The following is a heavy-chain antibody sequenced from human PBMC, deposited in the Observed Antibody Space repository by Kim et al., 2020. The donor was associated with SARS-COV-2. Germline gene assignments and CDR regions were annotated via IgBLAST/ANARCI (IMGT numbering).Heavy chain of an antibody. CDR1: GYTFTSYT. J-gene: IGHJ4*02. Sequence: ASVKVSCKASGYTFTSYTMNWVRQAPGQGLEWMGWINTNTGNPTYAPGFTGRFVFSLDTSVSTAYLQNSSLKAEDTAVYYCARGGCSSASCHFDNWGQGTLVTVST. CDR2: INTNTGNP. V-gene: IGHV7-4-1*02. CDR3: ARGGCSSASCHFDN. D-gene: IGHD2-2*01.